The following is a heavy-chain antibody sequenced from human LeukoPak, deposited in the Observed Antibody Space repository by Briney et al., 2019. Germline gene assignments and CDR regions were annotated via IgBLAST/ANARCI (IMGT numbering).Heavy chain of an antibody. J-gene: IGHJ4*02. Sequence: SETLSLTCTVSGGSFSSSSYYWGWIRQPPGKGLERIGSIYYSGSTYYNPSLKSRVTISVDTSKNQFSLKLSSVTAADTAVYYCARDLDCSSTSCPIDYWGQGTLVTVSS. V-gene: IGHV4-39*07. CDR1: GGSFSSSSYY. CDR2: IYYSGST. CDR3: ARDLDCSSTSCPIDY. D-gene: IGHD2-2*01.